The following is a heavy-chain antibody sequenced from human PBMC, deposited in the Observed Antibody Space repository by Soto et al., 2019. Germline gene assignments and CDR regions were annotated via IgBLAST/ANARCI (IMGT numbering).Heavy chain of an antibody. CDR2: IYYSGST. J-gene: IGHJ4*02. CDR3: ARQGSSGWHYLIPPFDY. Sequence: PSETLSLTCTVSGGSISSSSYYWGWIRQPPGKGLEWIGSIYYSGSTYYNPSLKSRVTISVDTSKNQFSLKLSSVTAADTAVYYCARQGSSGWHYLIPPFDYWGQGTLVTVSS. CDR1: GGSISSSSYY. V-gene: IGHV4-39*01. D-gene: IGHD6-19*01.